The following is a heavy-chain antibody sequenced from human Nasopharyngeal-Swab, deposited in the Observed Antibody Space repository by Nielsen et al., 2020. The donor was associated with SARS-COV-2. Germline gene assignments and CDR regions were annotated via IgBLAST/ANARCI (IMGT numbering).Heavy chain of an antibody. Sequence: GGSLRLSCAASGFTFDDYAMHWVRQAPGQGLEWVSGISWNSGSIGYADSVKGRFTISRDNAKNSLYLQMNSLRAEDTALYYCAKDISLGDYGGNSGDDAFDIWGQGTMVTVSS. CDR1: GFTFDDYA. CDR3: AKDISLGDYGGNSGDDAFDI. CDR2: ISWNSGSI. J-gene: IGHJ3*02. V-gene: IGHV3-9*01. D-gene: IGHD4-23*01.